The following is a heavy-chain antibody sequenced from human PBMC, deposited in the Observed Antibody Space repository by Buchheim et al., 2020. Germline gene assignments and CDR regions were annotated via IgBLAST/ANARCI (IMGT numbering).Heavy chain of an antibody. CDR3: AMGRQQLS. Sequence: QVQLQESGPGLVKPSETLSLTCGVSGGSVSSASVYWSWIRLPPGKGLEWIGFISNSGTTNYNPSLRSRVTISLDTSKNPVSLRLSSVTPADTAVYFCAMGRQQLSWGQGAL. J-gene: IGHJ4*02. V-gene: IGHV4-61*01. CDR1: GGSVSSASVY. D-gene: IGHD6-13*01. CDR2: ISNSGTT.